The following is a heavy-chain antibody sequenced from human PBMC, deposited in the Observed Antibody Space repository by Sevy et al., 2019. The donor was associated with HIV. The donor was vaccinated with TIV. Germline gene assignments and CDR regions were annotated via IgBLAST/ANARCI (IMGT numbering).Heavy chain of an antibody. CDR1: GGSFSGYY. Sequence: SETLSLTCAVHGGSFSGYYWSWIRESPGKGLEWIGEINDSGITNYNPSLKGRVTISVDTSKKEFSLRLSSVTAADTAVYYCARSPPVVVVPGAPSWFDPWGQGTLVTVSS. D-gene: IGHD2-2*01. CDR3: ARSPPVVVVPGAPSWFDP. V-gene: IGHV4-34*01. CDR2: INDSGIT. J-gene: IGHJ5*02.